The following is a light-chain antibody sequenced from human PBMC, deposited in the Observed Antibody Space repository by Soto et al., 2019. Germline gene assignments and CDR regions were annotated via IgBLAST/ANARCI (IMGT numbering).Light chain of an antibody. CDR3: LQHNSYPLA. V-gene: IGKV1-17*01. Sequence: DIQMTQSPSSLSASVGDRVTITCRASQGIRSDLGWYQHKPGKAPKRLIYAASSLQSGVPSRFSGSGSGTEFTLPISILQPEDFATYYCLQHNSYPLAYGQGTRPEIK. CDR1: QGIRSD. J-gene: IGKJ5*01. CDR2: AAS.